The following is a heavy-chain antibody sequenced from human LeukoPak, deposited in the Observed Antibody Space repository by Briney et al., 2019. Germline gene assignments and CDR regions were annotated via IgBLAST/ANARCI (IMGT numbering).Heavy chain of an antibody. J-gene: IGHJ4*02. V-gene: IGHV1-46*01. D-gene: IGHD3-22*01. CDR2: INPSGGST. CDR1: GYTFTSYY. CDR3: ARTPYDSSGYYSFDY. Sequence: ASVKVSCKASGYTFTSYYMHWVRQAPGQGLEWVGIINPSGGSTSYAQKFQGRVTMTRDTSTSTVYMELSSLRSEDTAVYYCARTPYDSSGYYSFDYWGQGTLVTVSS.